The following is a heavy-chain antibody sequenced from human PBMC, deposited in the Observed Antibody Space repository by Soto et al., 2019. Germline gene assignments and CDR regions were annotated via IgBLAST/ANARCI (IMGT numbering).Heavy chain of an antibody. Sequence: SETLSLTCAVYGGSFSGYYWSWIRQPPGKGLEWIGEINHSGSTNYNPSLKSRVTISVDTSKNQFSLKLSSVTAADTAMYYCARVKYSSSWTDHYYYCGMDVWCQGTTVTVS. CDR2: INHSGST. D-gene: IGHD6-13*01. CDR3: ARVKYSSSWTDHYYYCGMDV. CDR1: GGSFSGYY. J-gene: IGHJ6*02. V-gene: IGHV4-34*01.